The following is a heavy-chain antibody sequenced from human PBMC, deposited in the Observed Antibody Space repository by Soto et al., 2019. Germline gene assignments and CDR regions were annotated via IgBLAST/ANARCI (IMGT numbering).Heavy chain of an antibody. CDR2: ISPMFHKA. J-gene: IGHJ4*02. D-gene: IGHD2-2*01. Sequence: QLQLVQSGTEVKKPGSSVTVSCKASGGTFGNYAINWLRQAPGQGLQWMGDISPMFHKANYEQTFQGRVSITADESTNTVYMELSSLRSEDTALYYCAREVEVHTPVFGVWGPGTLVTVSS. CDR1: GGTFGNYA. V-gene: IGHV1-69*01. CDR3: AREVEVHTPVFGV.